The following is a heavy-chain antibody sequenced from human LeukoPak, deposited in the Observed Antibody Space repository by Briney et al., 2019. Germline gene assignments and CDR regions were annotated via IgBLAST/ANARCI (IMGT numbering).Heavy chain of an antibody. CDR2: ITRDGCST. CDR1: GFTFDDYA. CDR3: AKMEVVMGAFDI. V-gene: IGHV3-43D*03. J-gene: IGHJ3*02. Sequence: GGSLRLSCAASGFTFDDYAMHWLRQAPAKGLEWVSRITRDGCSTYYPAFVQGRFPISSGNIKDSLYLQMTSVRVDDNALYCCAKMEVVMGAFDIWGQGTMVTVSS. D-gene: IGHD3-22*01.